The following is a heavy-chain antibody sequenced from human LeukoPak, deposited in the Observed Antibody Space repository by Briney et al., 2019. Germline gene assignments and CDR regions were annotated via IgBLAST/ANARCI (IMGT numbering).Heavy chain of an antibody. CDR3: ARDRSSGWYSDGMDV. V-gene: IGHV4-30-2*01. D-gene: IGHD6-19*01. Sequence: SETLSLTCTVSGGSISSGGYYWSWIRQPPGKGLEWIGYIYHSGSTYYNPSLKSRVTISVDTSKNQFSLKLSSVTAADTAVYYCARDRSSGWYSDGMDVWGQGTTVTVSS. J-gene: IGHJ6*02. CDR2: IYHSGST. CDR1: GGSISSGGYY.